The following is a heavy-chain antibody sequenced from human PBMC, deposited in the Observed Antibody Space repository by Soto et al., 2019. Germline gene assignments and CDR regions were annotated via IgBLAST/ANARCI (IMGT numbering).Heavy chain of an antibody. CDR3: ARSLIRYFDWLSSFDY. D-gene: IGHD3-9*01. J-gene: IGHJ4*02. CDR1: GFTFSSYW. CDR2: IKQDGSEK. Sequence: EVQLVESGGGLVQPGGSLRLSCAAYGFTFSSYWMSWVRQAPGKGLEWVANIKQDGSEKYYVDSVKGRFTSSRDNAKNSLYLQMNSLRAEDTAVYYCARSLIRYFDWLSSFDYWGQGTLVTVSS. V-gene: IGHV3-7*01.